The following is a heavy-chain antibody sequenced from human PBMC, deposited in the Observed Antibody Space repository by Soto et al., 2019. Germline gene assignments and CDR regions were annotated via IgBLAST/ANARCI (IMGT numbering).Heavy chain of an antibody. CDR2: ITGSGGST. J-gene: IGHJ6*02. CDR1: GFTFSSYG. Sequence: PGGSLRLSCAASGFTFSSYGMSWVRQAPGKGLEWVSDITGSGGSTYYADSVKGRFSISRDNSKNTLYLQMNSLRAEDTAVYYCAKGFAGDVWGQGTTVTVSS. V-gene: IGHV3-23*01. CDR3: AKGFAGDV.